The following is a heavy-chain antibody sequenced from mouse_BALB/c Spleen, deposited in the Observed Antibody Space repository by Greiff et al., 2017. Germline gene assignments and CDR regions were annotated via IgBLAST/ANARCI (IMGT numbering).Heavy chain of an antibody. Sequence: EVKLVESGGGLVKPGGSLKLSCAASGFAFSSYDMSWVRQTPEKRLEWVAYISSGGGSTYYPDSVKGRFTISRDNARNILYLQMSSLRSEDTAMYYCAREAIYDGYNTKGYAMDYWGQGTSVTVSS. CDR3: AREAIYDGYNTKGYAMDY. CDR2: ISSGGGST. V-gene: IGHV5-12-1*01. D-gene: IGHD2-3*01. CDR1: GFAFSSYD. J-gene: IGHJ4*01.